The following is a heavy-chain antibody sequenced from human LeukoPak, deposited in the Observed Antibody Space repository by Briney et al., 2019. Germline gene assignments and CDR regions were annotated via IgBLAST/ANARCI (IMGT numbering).Heavy chain of an antibody. CDR2: INPKTGDT. Sequence: ASVKVSCKASGYTFTIFDINWVRQAPGQGLEWVGWINPKTGDTVYAQNFQGRVTMTRDTSIGTAYTKMNSPRSQDTAAYYCATGAIFGVTPRGYGMDVWGQGTPVTVSS. CDR3: ATGAIFGVTPRGYGMDV. CDR1: GYTFTIFD. D-gene: IGHD3-3*01. J-gene: IGHJ6*02. V-gene: IGHV1-8*01.